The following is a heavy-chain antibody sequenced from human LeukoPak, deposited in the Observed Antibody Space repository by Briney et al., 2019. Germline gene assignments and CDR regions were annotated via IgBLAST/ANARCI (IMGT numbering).Heavy chain of an antibody. CDR3: AKDLVLMVYAPGGYFDY. J-gene: IGHJ4*02. CDR1: GFTFSSYA. D-gene: IGHD2-8*01. V-gene: IGHV3-23*01. Sequence: PGGSLRLSCAASGFTFSSYAMSWVRQAPGKGLEWVSAISGSGGSTYYADSEKGRFTISRDNSKNTLYPQMNSLRAEDTAVYYCAKDLVLMVYAPGGYFDYWGQGTLVTVSS. CDR2: ISGSGGST.